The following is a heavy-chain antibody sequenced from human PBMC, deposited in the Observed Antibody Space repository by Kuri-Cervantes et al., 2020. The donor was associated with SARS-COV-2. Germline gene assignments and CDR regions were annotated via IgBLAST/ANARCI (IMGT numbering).Heavy chain of an antibody. CDR2: ISYDGSNK. CDR3: SPSHFGGWYYFDY. Sequence: GGSLRLSCAASGFTFSSYAMHWVRQAPGKGLEWVAVISYDGSNKYYADSVKGRFTISRDNAENSLYLQMNSLRAEDTAVYYCSPSHFGGWYYFDYWGQGTLVTVSS. J-gene: IGHJ4*02. D-gene: IGHD6-19*01. V-gene: IGHV3-30-3*01. CDR1: GFTFSSYA.